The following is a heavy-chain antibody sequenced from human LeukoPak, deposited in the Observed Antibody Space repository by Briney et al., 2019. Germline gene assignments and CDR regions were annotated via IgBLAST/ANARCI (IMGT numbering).Heavy chain of an antibody. D-gene: IGHD3-22*01. Sequence: PGGSLRLSCAASGFTFNDYGMSWVRQAPRKGLEWVSGINWNGGSTGYADSVKGRFTISRDNAKNSLYLQMNSLRAEDTALYYCASSRYDSSGYYGIIGYWGQGTLVTVSS. CDR2: INWNGGST. CDR1: GFTFNDYG. CDR3: ASSRYDSSGYYGIIGY. J-gene: IGHJ4*02. V-gene: IGHV3-20*04.